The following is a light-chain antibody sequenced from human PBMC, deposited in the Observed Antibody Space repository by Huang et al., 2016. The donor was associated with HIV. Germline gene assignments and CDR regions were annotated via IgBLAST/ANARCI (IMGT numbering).Light chain of an antibody. Sequence: DIQMTQSPSSLSASIGDRVTITCRASQAISKSLAWYQQKPGKAPTVLLYTESKLESGVPSRFSGSGSGTDYTLTIDSLQPEDFATYYCQQYYTNLWTFGQGTKVEI. J-gene: IGKJ1*01. CDR1: QAISKS. CDR3: QQYYTNLWT. CDR2: TES. V-gene: IGKV1-NL1*01.